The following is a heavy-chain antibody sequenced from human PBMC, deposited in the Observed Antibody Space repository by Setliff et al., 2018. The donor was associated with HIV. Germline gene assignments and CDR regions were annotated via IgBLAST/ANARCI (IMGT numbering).Heavy chain of an antibody. Sequence: GGSLRLSCAASGLIFSSYEMNWVRQAPGKGLEWISFIGGHGSIIHYADSVKGRFNISRDNAKNSVYLQMHSLRVEDTAVYYCAGTLTTCCDQWGQGTMVTVSS. D-gene: IGHD4-17*01. V-gene: IGHV3-48*03. J-gene: IGHJ4*02. CDR2: IGGHGSII. CDR1: GLIFSSYE. CDR3: AGTLTTCCDQ.